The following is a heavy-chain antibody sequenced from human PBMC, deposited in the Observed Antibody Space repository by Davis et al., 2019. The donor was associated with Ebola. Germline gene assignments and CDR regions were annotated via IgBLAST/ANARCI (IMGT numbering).Heavy chain of an antibody. CDR1: GYSFKNYA. J-gene: IGHJ3*02. CDR2: ISAYKGNT. CDR3: ARTSIVGTTTTASDI. Sequence: AASVKVSCKASGYSFKNYAISWVRQAPGQGLDWMGWISAYKGNTNYAQKVQGRVTMTTDTSTGTAYLDLRSLRSDDTAVYFCARTSIVGTTTTASDIWGQGTLVTVSS. D-gene: IGHD1-26*01. V-gene: IGHV1-18*01.